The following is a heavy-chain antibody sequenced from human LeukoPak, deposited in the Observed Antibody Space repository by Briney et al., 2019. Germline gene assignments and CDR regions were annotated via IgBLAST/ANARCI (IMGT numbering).Heavy chain of an antibody. CDR1: GGTFSTYA. CDR2: ITPMFGTA. D-gene: IGHD3-22*01. Sequence: GASVKVSCKASGGTFSTYAISWVRQAPGQGLEWVGGITPMFGTANYAQKFQGRVTITADDSTSTAYMELSSLRSEDTAVYYCVRDGSYYDSSGYYYLYWGQGTLVTVS. J-gene: IGHJ4*02. CDR3: VRDGSYYDSSGYYYLY. V-gene: IGHV1-69*13.